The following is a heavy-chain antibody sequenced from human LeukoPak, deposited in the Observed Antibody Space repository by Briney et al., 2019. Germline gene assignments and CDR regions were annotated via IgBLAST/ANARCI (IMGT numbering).Heavy chain of an antibody. CDR1: GGTFSSYA. CDR2: IIPILGIA. D-gene: IGHD1-26*01. J-gene: IGHJ3*02. Sequence: ASVKVSCKASGGTFSSYAISWVRQAPGQGLEWMGRIIPILGIANYAQKFQGRVTITADKSTSTAYMELSSLRSEDTAVYYCARLSRIVGGNDAFDIWGQGTMVTVSS. CDR3: ARLSRIVGGNDAFDI. V-gene: IGHV1-69*04.